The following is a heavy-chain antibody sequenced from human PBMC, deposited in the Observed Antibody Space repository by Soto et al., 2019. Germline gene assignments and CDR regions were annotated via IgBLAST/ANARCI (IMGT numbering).Heavy chain of an antibody. J-gene: IGHJ4*02. CDR2: LDWDDAK. D-gene: IGHD3-10*02. Sequence: SGCTLADPPQTTTLTVTISAFSRSTSGMCLSWIRQPPAKALQWPAPLDWDDAKYYSTSLKTRLTISKDPSQHQVVLPITNLDTVDTATYYCARIFTKVGAPSYYFDYWGQGTLVTVSS. CDR1: AFSRSTSGMC. CDR3: ARIFTKVGAPSYYFDY. V-gene: IGHV2-70*01.